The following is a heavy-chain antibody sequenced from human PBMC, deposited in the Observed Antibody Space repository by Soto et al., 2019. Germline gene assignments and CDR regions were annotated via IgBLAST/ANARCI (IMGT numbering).Heavy chain of an antibody. J-gene: IGHJ4*02. Sequence: RHPWGVAGFTFIDSGVHCVLQAPGKGLEWVAFVSYDGDDQYYADSATARFTTSRDNARNTLYLEMNSLRVDDTAVYYCVRAHPCDELAYWGQGTPVTVTS. V-gene: IGHV3-30-3*01. CDR2: VSYDGDDQ. CDR1: GFTFIDSG. CDR3: VRAHPCDELAY.